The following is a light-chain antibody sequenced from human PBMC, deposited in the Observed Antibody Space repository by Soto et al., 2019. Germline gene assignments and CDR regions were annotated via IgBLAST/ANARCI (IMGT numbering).Light chain of an antibody. CDR3: LQYYNWWT. Sequence: ERVMTQSPDTLSVSPGERATLSCRASETVRSNLAWYQQKPGQAPRLLIYAASTRATGIPARFIGNGSGTEFTLTISSLQSEDFAVYYCLQYYNWWTFGQGGMVDI. V-gene: IGKV3D-15*01. J-gene: IGKJ1*01. CDR1: ETVRSN. CDR2: AAS.